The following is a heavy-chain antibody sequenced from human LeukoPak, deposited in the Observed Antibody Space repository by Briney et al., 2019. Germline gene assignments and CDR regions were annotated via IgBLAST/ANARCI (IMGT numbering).Heavy chain of an antibody. V-gene: IGHV5-51*01. J-gene: IGHJ4*02. CDR3: ARQGLRYSDWSVDS. CDR1: GFRFTSYW. CDR2: IYPGDSDT. D-gene: IGHD3-3*01. Sequence: GESLKISCKGSGFRFTSYWIGWVRQMPGKGLEWMGTIYPGDSDTRYSPSFQGQVTISVDKSINTAYLQWSSLKASDTAVYYCARQGLRYSDWSVDSWGQGTLVTVSS.